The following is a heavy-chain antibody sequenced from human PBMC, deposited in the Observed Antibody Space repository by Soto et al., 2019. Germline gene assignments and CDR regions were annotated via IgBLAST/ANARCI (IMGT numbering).Heavy chain of an antibody. J-gene: IGHJ4*02. CDR2: VSKSGYT. CDR3: AREDSIIIPAVSDF. CDR1: GFTFNNYG. V-gene: IGHV3-21*01. Sequence: GGSLRLSCVVSGFTFNNYGINWVRQAPGKGLEWVSSVSKSGYTYYSDSVKGRFTISRDNAKNSVSLQMNTLRAEDTAVYYCAREDSIIIPAVSDFWGQGTLVTVSS. D-gene: IGHD2-2*01.